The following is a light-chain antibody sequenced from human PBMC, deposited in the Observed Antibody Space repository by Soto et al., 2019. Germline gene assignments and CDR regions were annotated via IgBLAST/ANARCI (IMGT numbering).Light chain of an antibody. CDR1: SSDVGGYNY. J-gene: IGLJ1*01. CDR2: EVN. V-gene: IGLV2-8*01. Sequence: QSALTQPPSASGSPGQSVTISCTGTSSDVGGYNYVSWFQQHPGKAPKLIIHEVNQRPSGVPDRFSGSKSGNTASLTVSGLQAEDEGTYYCSSYGGYNNLNVFGTGTKVTVL. CDR3: SSYGGYNNLNV.